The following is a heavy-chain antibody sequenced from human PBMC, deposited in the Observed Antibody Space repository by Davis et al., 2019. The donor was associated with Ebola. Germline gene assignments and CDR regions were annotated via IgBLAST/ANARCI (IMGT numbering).Heavy chain of an antibody. Sequence: SETLSLTCTVSGGSISSYYWGWIRQPPGKGLEWIGSIYYSGSTYYNPSLKSRVTISVDTSKNQFSLKLSSVTAADTAVYYCARHSALPAAMVFDWFDPWGQGTLVTVSS. CDR1: GGSISSYY. D-gene: IGHD2-2*01. CDR2: IYYSGST. J-gene: IGHJ5*02. V-gene: IGHV4-39*01. CDR3: ARHSALPAAMVFDWFDP.